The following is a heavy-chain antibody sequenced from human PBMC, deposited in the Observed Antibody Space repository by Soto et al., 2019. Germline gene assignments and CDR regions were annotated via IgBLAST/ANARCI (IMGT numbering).Heavy chain of an antibody. D-gene: IGHD6-19*01. V-gene: IGHV3-30*18. J-gene: IGHJ5*02. Sequence: GGSLRLSCAASGFTFSSYGMHWVRQAPGKGLEWVAVISYDGSIKYYADSVKGRFTISRDNSKNTLYLQMNSLRAEDTAVYYCAKAVYSSGWVWFDPWGQGTLVTVSS. CDR2: ISYDGSIK. CDR3: AKAVYSSGWVWFDP. CDR1: GFTFSSYG.